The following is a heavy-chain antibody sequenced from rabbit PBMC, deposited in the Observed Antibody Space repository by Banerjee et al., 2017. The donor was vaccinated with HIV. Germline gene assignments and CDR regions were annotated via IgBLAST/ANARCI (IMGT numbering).Heavy chain of an antibody. J-gene: IGHJ4*01. V-gene: IGHV1S40*01. D-gene: IGHD1-1*01. CDR3: TRDDGSGHYIDGYFNL. CDR1: GVSLNDKDV. Sequence: QSLEESGGGLVKPEGSLTLTCKASGVSLNDKDVMCWVRQAPGKGLEWIACINMFTGKSVYASWAKGRFIMSRPSSTTVTLQMTSLTVADTATYFCTRDDGSGHYIDGYFNLWGQGTLVTVS. CDR2: INMFTGKS.